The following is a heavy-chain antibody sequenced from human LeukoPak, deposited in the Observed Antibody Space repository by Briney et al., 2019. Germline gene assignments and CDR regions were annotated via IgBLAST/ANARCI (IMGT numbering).Heavy chain of an antibody. Sequence: SETLSLTCTVSGGSISSGGYYWSWIRQHPGKGLEWIGYIYYSGSTYYNPSLKSRVTISVDTSKNQFSLKLSSVTAADTAVYYCARSRNQLVDYWGQGTLVTVSS. CDR1: GGSISSGGYY. CDR3: ARSRNQLVDY. J-gene: IGHJ4*02. CDR2: IYYSGST. D-gene: IGHD6-6*01. V-gene: IGHV4-31*03.